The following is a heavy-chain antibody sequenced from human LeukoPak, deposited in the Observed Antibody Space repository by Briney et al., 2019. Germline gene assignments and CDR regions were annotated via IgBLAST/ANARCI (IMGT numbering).Heavy chain of an antibody. CDR3: ARPGADYGGNSYYFDY. CDR1: GRSFSGYY. J-gene: IGHJ4*02. V-gene: IGHV4-34*01. CDR2: INHSGST. D-gene: IGHD4-17*01. Sequence: SETLSLTCAVYGRSFSGYYWSWIRQPPGKGLEWIGEINHSGSTNYNPSLKSRVTISVDTSKNQFSLKLSSVTAADTAVYYCARPGADYGGNSYYFDYWGQGTLVTVSS.